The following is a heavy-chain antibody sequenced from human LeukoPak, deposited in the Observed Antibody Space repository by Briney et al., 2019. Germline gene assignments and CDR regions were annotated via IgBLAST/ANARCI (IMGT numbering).Heavy chain of an antibody. Sequence: GGSLRLSCAASGFTFSNAWMTWVRQAPGQGLVWVGRIKSETDGGTIYYAAPVKGRFTISRDDSKNTLYLQMNSLKTEDTAMYYCTTYSYDVLTGYYYFDYWGQGALVTVSS. J-gene: IGHJ4*02. CDR1: GFTFSNAW. CDR2: IKSETDGGTI. CDR3: TTYSYDVLTGYYYFDY. V-gene: IGHV3-15*01. D-gene: IGHD3-9*01.